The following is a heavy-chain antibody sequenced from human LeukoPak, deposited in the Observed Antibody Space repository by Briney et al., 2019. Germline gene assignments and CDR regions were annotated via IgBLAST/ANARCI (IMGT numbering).Heavy chain of an antibody. D-gene: IGHD2-8*01. CDR1: GGSFSGYY. Sequence: TSETLSLTCAVYGGSFSGYYWSWIRQPPGKGLEWIGEINHSGSTNYNPSLKSRVTISVDTSKNQFSLKLSSVTAADTAVYYCARAQPIVLMVYATFHYFDYWGQGTLVTVSS. CDR3: ARAQPIVLMVYATFHYFDY. CDR2: INHSGST. V-gene: IGHV4-34*01. J-gene: IGHJ4*02.